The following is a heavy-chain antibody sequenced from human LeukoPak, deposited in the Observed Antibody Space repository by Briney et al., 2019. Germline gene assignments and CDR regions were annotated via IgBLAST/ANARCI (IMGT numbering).Heavy chain of an antibody. D-gene: IGHD2-2*01. Sequence: GGSLRLSCAASGFIFRNYVVAWVRQAPGKGLEWVSGIIGGVASTYYADSVKGRFTISRDNSKNTLYLQMNSLRAEDTAVYYCAHGSMYQLDYWGQGTLVTVSS. CDR2: IIGGVAST. J-gene: IGHJ4*02. V-gene: IGHV3-23*01. CDR1: GFIFRNYV. CDR3: AHGSMYQLDY.